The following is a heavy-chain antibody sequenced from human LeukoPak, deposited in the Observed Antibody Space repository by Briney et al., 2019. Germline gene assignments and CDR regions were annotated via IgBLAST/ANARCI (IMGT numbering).Heavy chain of an antibody. V-gene: IGHV3-23*01. Sequence: GGSLRLSCEASGFTFGSHAMYWVHQAPGKGLEWVAGIFGSGGSPHYADSVKGWFTISRDNSRNTVYLQINSLRAEDTAVYYCGKTTVGYSSGQKPAWPVDYWGQGTLVTVSS. CDR3: GKTTVGYSSGQKPAWPVDY. D-gene: IGHD5-18*01. CDR2: IFGSGGSP. J-gene: IGHJ4*02. CDR1: GFTFGSHA.